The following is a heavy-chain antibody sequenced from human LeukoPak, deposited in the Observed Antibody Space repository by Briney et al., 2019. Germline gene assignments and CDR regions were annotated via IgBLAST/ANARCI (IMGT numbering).Heavy chain of an antibody. D-gene: IGHD3-16*01. Sequence: GASLKISCKGAGSSFTSYWIGGVRQLPEKGLEWMGIIYPGDSDTRYIPSFQRQDSISDDKPISTPYLQWSSLKDSDAAMYYCPSESRTTFEFDYWRERPLVSVSS. CDR1: GSSFTSYW. CDR2: IYPGDSDT. CDR3: PSESRTTFEFDY. V-gene: IGHV5-51*04. J-gene: IGHJ4*02.